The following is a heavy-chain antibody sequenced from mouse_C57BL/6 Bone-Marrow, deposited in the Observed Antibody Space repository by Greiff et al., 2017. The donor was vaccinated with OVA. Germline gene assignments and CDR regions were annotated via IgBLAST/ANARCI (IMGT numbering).Heavy chain of an antibody. CDR1: GYAFSSSW. J-gene: IGHJ2*01. CDR2: IYPGDGDT. CDR3: ARFDGSSFFDY. Sequence: QVTLKESGPELVKPGASVKISCKASGYAFSSSWMNWVKQRPGKGLEWIGRIYPGDGDTNYNGKFKGKATLTADKSSSKAYMQLSSLTSEDTAVYFCARFDGSSFFDYWGQGTTLTVSA. V-gene: IGHV1-82*01. D-gene: IGHD1-1*01.